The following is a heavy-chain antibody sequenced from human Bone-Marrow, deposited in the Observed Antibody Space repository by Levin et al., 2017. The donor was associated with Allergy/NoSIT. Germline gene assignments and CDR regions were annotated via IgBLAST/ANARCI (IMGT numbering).Heavy chain of an antibody. V-gene: IGHV3-48*03. CDR3: ARENTGWIYFFDS. D-gene: IGHD6-19*01. J-gene: IGHJ4*02. CDR2: INRRGNTK. Sequence: LSLTCAASGFSISDHDMSWVRQAPGKGLEWVSYINRRGNTKYYADSVKGRFTISRDNASDSLVLEMNRLRAEDTARYYCARENTGWIYFFDSWGQGTLVTVSS. CDR1: GFSISDHD.